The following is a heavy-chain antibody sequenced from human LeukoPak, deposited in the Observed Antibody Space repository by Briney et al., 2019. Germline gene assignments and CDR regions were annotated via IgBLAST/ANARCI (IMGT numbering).Heavy chain of an antibody. J-gene: IGHJ5*02. V-gene: IGHV4-39*01. Sequence: SETLSLTCTVSGGSISSSSYYWGWIRQPPGKGLEWVGTIYYSGSTYYNPSLKSRLTISVDTSKNQFSLKLSSVTAADTAVYYCARSKAHLSTSWYGTWFDPWGQGTLVTVSS. D-gene: IGHD2-2*01. CDR3: ARSKAHLSTSWYGTWFDP. CDR1: GGSISSSSYY. CDR2: IYYSGST.